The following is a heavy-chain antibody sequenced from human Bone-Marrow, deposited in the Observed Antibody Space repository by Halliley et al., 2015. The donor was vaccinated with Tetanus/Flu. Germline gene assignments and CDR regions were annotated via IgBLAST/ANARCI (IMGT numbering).Heavy chain of an antibody. V-gene: IGHV5-51*02. J-gene: IGHJ4*02. D-gene: IGHD2-8*02. Sequence: LGWRGIIYPADSDTRYGPSFQGRVIIPADTSPSTAYLQWTSLKASDTAMYYCARHTEVPFDSWGQGTLVTVSS. CDR2: IYPADSDT. CDR3: ARHTEVPFDS.